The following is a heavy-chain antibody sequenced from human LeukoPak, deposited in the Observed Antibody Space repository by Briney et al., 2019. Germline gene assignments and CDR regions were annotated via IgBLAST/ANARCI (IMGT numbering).Heavy chain of an antibody. V-gene: IGHV3-48*03. CDR2: ISNSGSTI. D-gene: IGHD2/OR15-2a*01. CDR1: GFTFNNYA. Sequence: PGGSLRLSCAASGFTFNNYAMSWVRQAPGKGLEWISYISNSGSTIYYADSVKGRFTISRDNAKNSLYLQMSSLRAEDTAVYYCASLDRGYYYSFDYWGQGTLVTVSS. J-gene: IGHJ4*02. CDR3: ASLDRGYYYSFDY.